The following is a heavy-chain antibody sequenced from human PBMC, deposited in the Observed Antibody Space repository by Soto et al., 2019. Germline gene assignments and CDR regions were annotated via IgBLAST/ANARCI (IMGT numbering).Heavy chain of an antibody. CDR1: GFIFSNAW. J-gene: IGHJ5*02. CDR2: IKSKTDGGTT. Sequence: EVQLVESGGGLVKPGGSVRLSCAASGFIFSNAWMSWVRQAPGKGLEWVGRIKSKTDGGTTDYAAPVKGRFTISRDDSKNTLYLQMNSLKTEVTAVYYCMSGRDWNPSDPWGQGTLVTVSS. CDR3: MSGRDWNPSDP. D-gene: IGHD1-1*01. V-gene: IGHV3-15*01.